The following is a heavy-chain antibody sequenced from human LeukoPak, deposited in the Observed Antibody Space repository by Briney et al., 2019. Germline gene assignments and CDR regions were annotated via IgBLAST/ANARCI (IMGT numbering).Heavy chain of an antibody. Sequence: SETLSLTCSGSGGSISSRRYYWGWIRQPPGKGLEWIGSIYYSGTTSGSTYYNPSLKSRVIISVDTSKNQFSLNLTSVTAADTTVYYCARSSGGNTVLHSAWGQGTLVTVSS. J-gene: IGHJ5*02. V-gene: IGHV4-39*01. CDR3: ARSSGGNTVLHSA. CDR1: GGSISSRRYY. CDR2: IYYSGTTSGST. D-gene: IGHD2-15*01.